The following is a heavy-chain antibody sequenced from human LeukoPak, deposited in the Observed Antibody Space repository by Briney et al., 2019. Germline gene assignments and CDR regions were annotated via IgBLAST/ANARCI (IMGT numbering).Heavy chain of an antibody. J-gene: IGHJ5*02. V-gene: IGHV4-59*01. CDR1: GGSISTYY. CDR3: ARAFSLNWFDP. D-gene: IGHD2/OR15-2a*01. CDR2: IYYSGRT. Sequence: SETLSLTCTVSGGSISTYYWNWIRQPPGKGLEWIGYIYYSGRTNYNPSLKSRVTMSLDTSKNQFSLSLTSVTAADTAVYYFARAFSLNWFDPWGQGALVAVSP.